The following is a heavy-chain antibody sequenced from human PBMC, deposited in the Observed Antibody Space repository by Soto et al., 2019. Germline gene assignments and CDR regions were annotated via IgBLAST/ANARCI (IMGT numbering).Heavy chain of an antibody. Sequence: QPGGSLRLSCAASGFTFNNYWMSWVRQAPGKGLEWVANIKQDGSKKYYVDSVKGRFTISRDNAENSLYLQMNSLRAEDTAVYYCARDSWERINDFWSGYYVYWGQGILVTVSS. CDR3: ARDSWERINDFWSGYYVY. CDR1: GFTFNNYW. CDR2: IKQDGSKK. J-gene: IGHJ4*02. V-gene: IGHV3-7*01. D-gene: IGHD3-3*01.